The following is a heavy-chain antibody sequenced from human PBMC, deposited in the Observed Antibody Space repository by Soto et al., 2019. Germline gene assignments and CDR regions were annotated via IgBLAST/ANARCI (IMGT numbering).Heavy chain of an antibody. CDR3: AKEMLPDY. CDR1: GFTFRSYA. D-gene: IGHD2-8*01. V-gene: IGHV3-23*01. J-gene: IGHJ4*02. Sequence: EVQLLESGGGLVQPGGSLRLSCAASGFTFRSYAMIWVRQAPGKGLEWVSAITANGGGTYYADSVKGRFTISRDNSKSTLFLQIKDLRAEDTAVYYCAKEMLPDYWGQGTLITVSS. CDR2: ITANGGGT.